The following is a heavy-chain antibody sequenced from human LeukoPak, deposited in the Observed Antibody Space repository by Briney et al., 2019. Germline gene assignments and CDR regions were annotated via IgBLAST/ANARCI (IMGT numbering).Heavy chain of an antibody. Sequence: SETLSLTCTVSGGSISSGGYYWSWIRQHPGKGLEWIGYIYYSGSTYYNPSLKSRVTISVDTSKNQFSLKLSSVTAADTAVYYCARDHYGDYGPRALVNWFDPWGQGTLVTVSS. D-gene: IGHD4-17*01. J-gene: IGHJ5*02. CDR3: ARDHYGDYGPRALVNWFDP. CDR1: GGSISSGGYY. CDR2: IYYSGST. V-gene: IGHV4-31*03.